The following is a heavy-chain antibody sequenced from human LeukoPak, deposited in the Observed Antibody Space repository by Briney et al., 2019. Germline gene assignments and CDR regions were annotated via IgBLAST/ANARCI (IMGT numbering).Heavy chain of an antibody. CDR3: ARDRSRSFDY. V-gene: IGHV3-21*01. D-gene: IGHD6-25*01. CDR1: GFTFSSYS. CDR2: ISSSSSYI. J-gene: IGHJ4*02. Sequence: GGSLRLSCAASGFTFSSYSMNWVRQAPGKGLEWVSSISSSSSYIYYADSVKGRFTISRDNAKNSLYLQMNSLGAEDTAVYYCARDRSRSFDYWGQGTLVTVSS.